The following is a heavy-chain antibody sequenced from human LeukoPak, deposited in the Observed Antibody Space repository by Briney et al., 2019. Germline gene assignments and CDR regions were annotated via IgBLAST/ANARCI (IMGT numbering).Heavy chain of an antibody. CDR1: GFTFDDYA. CDR3: AKDPTPLLESDHWFDP. CDR2: ISWNSGSI. D-gene: IGHD3-3*01. J-gene: IGHJ5*02. V-gene: IGHV3-9*01. Sequence: GRSLRLSCAASGFTFDDYAMHWVRQAPGKGLEWVSGISWNSGSIGYADSVKGRFTISRDNAKNSLCLQMNSLRAEDTALYYCAKDPTPLLESDHWFDPWGQGTLVTVSS.